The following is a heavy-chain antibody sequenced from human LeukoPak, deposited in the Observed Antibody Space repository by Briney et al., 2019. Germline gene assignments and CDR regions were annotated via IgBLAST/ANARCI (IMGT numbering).Heavy chain of an antibody. CDR1: GFTFSGYA. V-gene: IGHV3-23*01. D-gene: IGHD2-8*01. CDR3: AKMVREFYTISYYFDY. J-gene: IGHJ4*02. CDR2: ISGSGAGT. Sequence: GGSLRLSCAASGFTFSGYAMNWVRQAPGKGLEWVSGISGSGAGTYYADSVKGRFTIPRGNSKNTLYLQMNSLRADDTAVYYCAKMVREFYTISYYFDYWGQGTLVTVSS.